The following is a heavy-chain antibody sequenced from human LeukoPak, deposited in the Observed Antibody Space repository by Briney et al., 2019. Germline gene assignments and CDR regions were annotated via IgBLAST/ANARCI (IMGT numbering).Heavy chain of an antibody. CDR2: IYYSGST. Sequence: SETLSLTCTVSGGSISSYYWSWIRQPPGKGLEWIGYIYYSGSTNYNPSLKSRVTISVDTSKNQFSLKLSSVTAADTAVYYCARDLVAGTGDAFDIWGQGTMVTVPS. D-gene: IGHD6-19*01. V-gene: IGHV4-59*01. J-gene: IGHJ3*02. CDR1: GGSISSYY. CDR3: ARDLVAGTGDAFDI.